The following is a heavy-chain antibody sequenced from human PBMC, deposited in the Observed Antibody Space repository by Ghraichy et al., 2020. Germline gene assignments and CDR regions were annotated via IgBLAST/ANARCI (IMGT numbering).Heavy chain of an antibody. V-gene: IGHV3-21*01. Sequence: GALRLSCAASGFTFSSYSMNWVRQAPGKGLEWVSSISSSSSYIYYADSVKGRFTISRDNAKNSLYLQMNSLRAEDTAVYYCASLVVVAATLLWDYYGMDVWGQGSTVTVSS. CDR2: ISSSSSYI. D-gene: IGHD2-15*01. CDR3: ASLVVVAATLLWDYYGMDV. J-gene: IGHJ6*02. CDR1: GFTFSSYS.